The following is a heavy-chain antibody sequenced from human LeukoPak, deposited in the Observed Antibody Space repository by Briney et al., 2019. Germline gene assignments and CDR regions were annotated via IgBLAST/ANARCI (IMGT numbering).Heavy chain of an antibody. D-gene: IGHD5-12*01. CDR2: IYPGDSDT. V-gene: IGHV5-51*01. J-gene: IGHJ6*03. CDR1: GYSFTSYW. CDR3: ARVATPDYYYYMDV. Sequence: GASLQISCKGSGYSFTSYWIGWVRQLPGKGLEWMGIIYPGDSDTRYSPSFQGQVTISADKSISTAYLQWSSLKASDTAMYYCARVATPDYYYYMDVWGKGTTVTVSS.